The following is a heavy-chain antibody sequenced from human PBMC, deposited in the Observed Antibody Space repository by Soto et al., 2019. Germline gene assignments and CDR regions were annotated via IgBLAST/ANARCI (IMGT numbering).Heavy chain of an antibody. V-gene: IGHV5-51*01. Sequence: PGESLKISCKGSGFSFTTYWIAWVRQMPGKGLEWMGIIYPGDSETTYSPSFQGHVTISADRSITTAYLQWSSLKASDTAVYYCVRGIALGGLSYETFDIWGQGTMVTVSS. J-gene: IGHJ3*02. CDR1: GFSFTTYW. CDR2: IYPGDSET. CDR3: VRGIALGGLSYETFDI. D-gene: IGHD3-16*01.